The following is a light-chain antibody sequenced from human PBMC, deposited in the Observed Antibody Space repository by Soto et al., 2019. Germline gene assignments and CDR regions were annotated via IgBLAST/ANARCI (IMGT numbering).Light chain of an antibody. CDR3: QQYNNWPPTWT. Sequence: EIVMTQSPATLSMSPGERATLSCRASQSVSSNLAWYQQKPGQAPRLLIYGASTRATGIPARFSGSGSGTEFTVTISSLQSEDFAVYYCQQYNNWPPTWTFGQGTKVEIK. CDR2: GAS. CDR1: QSVSSN. V-gene: IGKV3-15*01. J-gene: IGKJ1*01.